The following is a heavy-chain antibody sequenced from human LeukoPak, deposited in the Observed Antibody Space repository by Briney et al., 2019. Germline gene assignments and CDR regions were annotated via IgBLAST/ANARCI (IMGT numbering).Heavy chain of an antibody. Sequence: GGSQRLSCAASGFTFSTYDMHWVRQGTGKGLEWVSGIGKAGDTYYLGSVKGRFTISRENAKNSVYLQMNSLRVGDTAVYYCARGAGDGFNPWGQGTLVTVSS. CDR2: IGKAGDT. D-gene: IGHD3-16*01. J-gene: IGHJ5*02. CDR1: GFTFSTYD. CDR3: ARGAGDGFNP. V-gene: IGHV3-13*01.